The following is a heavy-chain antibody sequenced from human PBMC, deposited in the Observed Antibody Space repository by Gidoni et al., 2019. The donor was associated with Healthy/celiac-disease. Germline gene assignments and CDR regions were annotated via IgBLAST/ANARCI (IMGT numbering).Heavy chain of an antibody. Sequence: EVQLLVSGGGLVQPGGSMILSFDSSAFTFSSYAMSLVRPAPGKWLEWVSAISGSGGSTYYAEFVKGRSTISRDNSKNTLYLQMNSLRAEDTAVYYCAKGSYSGPFDYWGQGTLVTVSS. D-gene: IGHD1-26*01. V-gene: IGHV3-23*01. J-gene: IGHJ4*02. CDR2: ISGSGGST. CDR3: AKGSYSGPFDY. CDR1: AFTFSSYA.